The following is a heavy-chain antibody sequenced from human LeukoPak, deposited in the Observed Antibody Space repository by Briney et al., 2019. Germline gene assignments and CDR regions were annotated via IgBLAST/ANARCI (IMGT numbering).Heavy chain of an antibody. J-gene: IGHJ5*02. CDR2: ISGSGGST. CDR3: SKDRGFFDVNWFDP. Sequence: PGGSLRLSCAASGFTFSSYAMSWVRQAPGKGLEWVSAISGSGGSTYYADSVKGRFTISRDNSKNTLYLQMNSLRAEDTAVYYCSKDRGFFDVNWFDPWGQGTLVTVSS. V-gene: IGHV3-23*01. CDR1: GFTFSSYA. D-gene: IGHD2/OR15-2a*01.